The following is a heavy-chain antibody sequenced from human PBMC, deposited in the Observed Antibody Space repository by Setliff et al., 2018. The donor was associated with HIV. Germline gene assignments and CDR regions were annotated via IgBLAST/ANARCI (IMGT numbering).Heavy chain of an antibody. CDR2: IIPAFGTA. J-gene: IGHJ4*02. D-gene: IGHD6-19*01. V-gene: IGHV1-69*13. CDR3: ARDGLLVAGIRFDY. CDR1: GGTFSSYA. Sequence: ASVKVSCKASGGTFSSYAINWVRQAPGQGLEWMGGIIPAFGTANYAQKFQGRVTITADESTGTAYMELSSLRSEDTAVYYCARDGLLVAGIRFDYWGQGTLVTVSS.